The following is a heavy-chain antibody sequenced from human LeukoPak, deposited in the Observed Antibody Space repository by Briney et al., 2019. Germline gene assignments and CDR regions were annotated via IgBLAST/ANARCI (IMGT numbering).Heavy chain of an antibody. Sequence: SETLSLTCTVSGGSISSGGYYWSWIRQHPGKGLEWIGYIYYSGSTYYNPSLKSRVTISVDTSKNQFSLKLSSVTAADTAIYYCARESAGSLHDSTAAFHYWGQGILVIVSS. CDR1: GGSISSGGYY. V-gene: IGHV4-31*03. D-gene: IGHD2-8*02. CDR2: IYYSGST. CDR3: ARESAGSLHDSTAAFHY. J-gene: IGHJ4*02.